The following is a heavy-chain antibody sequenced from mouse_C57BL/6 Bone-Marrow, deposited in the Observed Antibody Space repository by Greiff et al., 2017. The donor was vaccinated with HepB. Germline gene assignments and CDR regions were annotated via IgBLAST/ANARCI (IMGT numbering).Heavy chain of an antibody. Sequence: VQLQQSGAELVRPGASVTLSCKASGYTFTDYEMHWVKQTTVHGLEWIGAIDPETGGTAYNQKFKGKAILTADKSSSTAYMELRSLTSEDSAVYYCTRSDVVYYSYWFAYWGQGTLVTVSA. CDR2: IDPETGGT. V-gene: IGHV1-15*01. D-gene: IGHD2-12*01. CDR3: TRSDVVYYSYWFAY. J-gene: IGHJ3*01. CDR1: GYTFTDYE.